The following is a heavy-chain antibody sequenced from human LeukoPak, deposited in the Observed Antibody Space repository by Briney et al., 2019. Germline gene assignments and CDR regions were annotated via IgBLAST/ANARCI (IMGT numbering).Heavy chain of an antibody. CDR3: ARTFMTTVTTFDY. CDR2: VWYDGGNK. J-gene: IGHJ4*02. CDR1: GFTFSSYG. V-gene: IGHV3-33*01. D-gene: IGHD4-17*01. Sequence: TGGSLRLSCAASGFTFSSYGMHSVRQAPGKGLEWVAVVWYDGGNKYNEDSVTGRFTISRDNSKNTLYLQMNSLRAEDTAVYYCARTFMTTVTTFDYWGQGTLVTVSP.